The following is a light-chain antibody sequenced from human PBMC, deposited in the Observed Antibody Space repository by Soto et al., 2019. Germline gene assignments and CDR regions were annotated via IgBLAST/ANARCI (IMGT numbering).Light chain of an antibody. CDR1: QSVSSNY. Sequence: EIVLTQSPGTLSLSPGERATLSCRASQSVSSNYLAWYQQKPGQAPRLLIYGASSRATGIPDRFSGSGSGTDFTLTIRRLEPEDFAVYYCQQYGSSDPWTFGQGTKV. CDR3: QQYGSSDPWT. V-gene: IGKV3-20*01. J-gene: IGKJ1*01. CDR2: GAS.